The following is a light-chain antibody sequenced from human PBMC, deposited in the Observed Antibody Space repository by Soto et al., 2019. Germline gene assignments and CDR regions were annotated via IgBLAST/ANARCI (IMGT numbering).Light chain of an antibody. J-gene: IGLJ2*01. CDR2: DVN. CDR3: SSYSSTITLI. CDR1: SSDVGGYNY. Sequence: QSALTQPASVSGSPGQSITISCTGTSSDVGGYNYVSWYQQRPGKAPKLMICDVNIRPSGVSNRFSGSKSGDTASLTISGLQAEDEADYYCSSYSSTITLIFGGGTKLTVL. V-gene: IGLV2-14*01.